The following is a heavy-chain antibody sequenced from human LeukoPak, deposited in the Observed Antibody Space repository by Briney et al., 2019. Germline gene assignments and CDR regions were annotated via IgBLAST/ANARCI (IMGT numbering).Heavy chain of an antibody. CDR1: GFTFSSYS. V-gene: IGHV3-21*04. Sequence: GGSLRLSCAASGFTFSSYSMNWVRQAPGKGLEWVSSISSSSSYIYYADSVKGRFTISRDNAKNSLYLQMNSLRAEDTAVYYCAKPGSIRFGELFSWGQGTLVTVPS. J-gene: IGHJ5*02. CDR3: AKPGSIRFGELFS. D-gene: IGHD3-10*01. CDR2: ISSSSSYI.